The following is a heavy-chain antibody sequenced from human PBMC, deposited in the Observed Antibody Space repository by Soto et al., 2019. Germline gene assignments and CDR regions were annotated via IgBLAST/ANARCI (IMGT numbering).Heavy chain of an antibody. Sequence: GSLRLSCAASGFTFSSYWMSWVRQAPGKGLEWVANIKQDGSEKYYVDSVKGRFTISRDNAKNSLYLQMNSLRAEDTAVYYCARDLQGITIFGVPKGGMDVWGPGTTVTVSS. J-gene: IGHJ6*02. CDR2: IKQDGSEK. V-gene: IGHV3-7*03. CDR1: GFTFSSYW. CDR3: ARDLQGITIFGVPKGGMDV. D-gene: IGHD3-3*01.